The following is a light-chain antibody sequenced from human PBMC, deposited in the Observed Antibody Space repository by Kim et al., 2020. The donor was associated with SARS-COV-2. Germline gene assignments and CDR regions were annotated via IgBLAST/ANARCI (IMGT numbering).Light chain of an antibody. CDR2: DTS. CDR3: QQYNRWPLT. CDR1: QSITSD. J-gene: IGKJ4*01. Sequence: EIVMTQSAATLSVSPGERATLSCRASQSITSDLAWYQHKPGQAPRLLMYDTSTRANGIPARFSGSGSGTEFTLTISSLQSEDFAVYYCQQYNRWPLTFGGGTKVDIK. V-gene: IGKV3-15*01.